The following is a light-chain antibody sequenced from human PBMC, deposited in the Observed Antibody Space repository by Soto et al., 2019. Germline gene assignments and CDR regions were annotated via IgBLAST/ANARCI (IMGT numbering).Light chain of an antibody. CDR3: QQHNSYPYS. J-gene: IGKJ2*03. V-gene: IGKV1-9*01. Sequence: DIQLTQSPSFLSASVGDRVTITCRASQGVTTYLAWYQQNPGKAPKLLIYAASTLQSGVPSRFSGSGSGTEFTLTISSLQPEDFATYYCQQHNSYPYSFGQGTKLEIK. CDR1: QGVTTY. CDR2: AAS.